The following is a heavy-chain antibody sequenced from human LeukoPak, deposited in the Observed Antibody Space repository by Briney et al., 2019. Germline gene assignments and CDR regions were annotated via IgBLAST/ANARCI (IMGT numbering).Heavy chain of an antibody. CDR3: ARDPVPATGTAEYFQH. CDR1: GYTFTSYG. V-gene: IGHV1-18*01. Sequence: ASVKVSCKASGYTFTSYGITWVRQAPGQGLEWMGWISAYNGNTHFAQKLQGRLSLTTDTSTSTAYMELRSLTSDDTALYYCARDPVPATGTAEYFQHWGQGTLVTVSS. CDR2: ISAYNGNT. D-gene: IGHD6-13*01. J-gene: IGHJ1*01.